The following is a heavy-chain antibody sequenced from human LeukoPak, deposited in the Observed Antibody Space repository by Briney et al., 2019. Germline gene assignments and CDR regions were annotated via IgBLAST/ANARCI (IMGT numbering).Heavy chain of an antibody. J-gene: IGHJ4*02. D-gene: IGHD1-1*01. Sequence: GGSLRLSCAASGFTFSNAWMTWVRQAPGKGLEWVSTITGSGSDTYYADAVKGRFTISRDNSKNTLYLQINSLRADDTAVYYCAKRYSNSFDYWGQGTLVTVSS. CDR2: ITGSGSDT. CDR1: GFTFSNAW. CDR3: AKRYSNSFDY. V-gene: IGHV3-23*01.